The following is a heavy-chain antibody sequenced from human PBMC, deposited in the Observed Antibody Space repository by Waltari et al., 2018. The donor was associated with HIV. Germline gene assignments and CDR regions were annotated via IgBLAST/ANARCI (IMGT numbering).Heavy chain of an antibody. J-gene: IGHJ4*02. Sequence: QVTLRESGPALAEPTQTLTLTCTFSGFSLNTSAMCINWIRQPPGKALEWLALIDWDDDKYYSTSLRTRLTISRDTSKNQVVLTMTNMDPVDTVTYFCTRTLRGGGEVWGQGTLVTVSS. D-gene: IGHD3-16*01. V-gene: IGHV2-70*01. CDR2: IDWDDDK. CDR3: TRTLRGGGEV. CDR1: GFSLNTSAMC.